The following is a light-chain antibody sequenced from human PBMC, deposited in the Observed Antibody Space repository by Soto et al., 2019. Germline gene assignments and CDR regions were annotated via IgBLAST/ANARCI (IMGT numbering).Light chain of an antibody. Sequence: DIQLTQSPSFLSASVGDRVTITCRASQGISSYLAWYQQKPGKAPKLLIYAASTLQSGVPSRFSDSGSVTEFTLTISSLQPEHFATYYCQQLNSYPFTFGGGTKVEIK. CDR3: QQLNSYPFT. V-gene: IGKV1-9*01. CDR1: QGISSY. CDR2: AAS. J-gene: IGKJ4*01.